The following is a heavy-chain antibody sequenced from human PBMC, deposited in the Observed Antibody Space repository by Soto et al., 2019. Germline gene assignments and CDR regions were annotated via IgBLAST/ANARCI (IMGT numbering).Heavy chain of an antibody. Sequence: GGSLRLSCAASGFTFSSYAIHWVRQAPSKGLEWVAIILYDAINKYYADSVKGRFTISRDNSKNTLYLQMNSLRTEDTAVYYCARGYSSSSAAFDYWGQGTLVTVSS. CDR1: GFTFSSYA. V-gene: IGHV3-30-3*01. CDR3: ARGYSSSSAAFDY. CDR2: ILYDAINK. D-gene: IGHD6-13*01. J-gene: IGHJ4*02.